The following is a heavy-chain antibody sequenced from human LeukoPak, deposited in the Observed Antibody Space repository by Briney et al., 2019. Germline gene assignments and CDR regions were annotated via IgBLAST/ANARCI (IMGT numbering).Heavy chain of an antibody. CDR2: ISSTGTII. V-gene: IGHV3-48*01. Sequence: PGGSLRLSCRASGFQFSAYGLNWVRQSPGKGLQWISYISSTGTIIYYGDSVEGRFTISRDNSKNTLYLQMNSLRAEDTAVYYCARDDRWNDGVGFDYWGQGTLVTVS. J-gene: IGHJ4*02. CDR3: ARDDRWNDGVGFDY. CDR1: GFQFSAYG. D-gene: IGHD1-1*01.